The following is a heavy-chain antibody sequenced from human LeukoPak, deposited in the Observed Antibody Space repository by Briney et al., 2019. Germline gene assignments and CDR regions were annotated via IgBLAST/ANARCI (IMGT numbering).Heavy chain of an antibody. CDR2: INPNSGDT. V-gene: IGHV1-2*04. CDR3: ARGILGYYYYGMDV. D-gene: IGHD3-3*02. CDR1: GYTFTDYY. J-gene: IGHJ6*02. Sequence: ASVTVSCKASGYTFTDYYMHWVRQAPGQGPEWMGWINPNSGDTNYAQKFQGWVTMTRDTSISTAYMELSRLRSDDTAVYYCARGILGYYYYGMDVWGQGTTVTVSS.